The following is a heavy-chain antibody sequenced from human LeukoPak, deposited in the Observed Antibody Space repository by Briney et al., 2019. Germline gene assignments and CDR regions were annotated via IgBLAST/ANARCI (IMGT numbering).Heavy chain of an antibody. CDR1: GFSFSTFP. V-gene: IGHV3-23*01. Sequence: GGSLRLSCAASGFSFSTFPMNWVRQAPGKGLEWVSAISGSGGSTYYADSVKGRFTISRDNSKNTLYLQMSSLRAEDTAVYYCAKGAGDYLLSAFDIWGQGTMVTVSS. D-gene: IGHD4-17*01. CDR3: AKGAGDYLLSAFDI. J-gene: IGHJ3*02. CDR2: ISGSGGST.